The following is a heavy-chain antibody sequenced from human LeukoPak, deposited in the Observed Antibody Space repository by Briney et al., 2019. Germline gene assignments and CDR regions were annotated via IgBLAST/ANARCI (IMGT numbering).Heavy chain of an antibody. V-gene: IGHV1-2*02. J-gene: IGHJ4*02. CDR1: GYTFTGYY. D-gene: IGHD6-13*01. CDR2: INPHSGGR. Sequence: ASVKVSCKASGYTFTGYYMHWVRRAPGQGLEWMGWINPHSGGRNSAQKFQGRVTMTRDTSINTAYLELSGLTSDDTAMYYCAKVRDRLSSFYPAAWGQGTLVTVSS. CDR3: AKVRDRLSSFYPAA.